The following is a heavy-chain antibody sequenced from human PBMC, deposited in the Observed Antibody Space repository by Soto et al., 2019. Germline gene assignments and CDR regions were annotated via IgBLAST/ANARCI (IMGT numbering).Heavy chain of an antibody. V-gene: IGHV3-48*03. D-gene: IGHD1-26*01. J-gene: IGHJ3*02. CDR1: GFTFTSDE. Sequence: PGGSLRLSCVASGFTFTSDEMNWDRLAPGKGLEWVSYISGSGTTIYYGDSVRGRFTISRDNARNSLYLHMNSLRAEDTAFYYCAREREDAFDIWGQGTMVTVSS. CDR2: ISGSGTTI. CDR3: AREREDAFDI.